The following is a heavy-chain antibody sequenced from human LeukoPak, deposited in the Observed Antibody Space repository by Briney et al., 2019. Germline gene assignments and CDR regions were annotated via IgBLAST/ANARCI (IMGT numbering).Heavy chain of an antibody. D-gene: IGHD5-24*01. Sequence: PGGSLRLSCAASGFTFSSYAMHWVRQAPGKGLEWVAVISYDGSNKYYADSVKGRFTISRDNSKNTPYLQMNSLRAEDTAVYYCARVRNGFRDYRGYFDYWGQGTLVTVSS. J-gene: IGHJ4*02. CDR2: ISYDGSNK. CDR3: ARVRNGFRDYRGYFDY. V-gene: IGHV3-30*04. CDR1: GFTFSSYA.